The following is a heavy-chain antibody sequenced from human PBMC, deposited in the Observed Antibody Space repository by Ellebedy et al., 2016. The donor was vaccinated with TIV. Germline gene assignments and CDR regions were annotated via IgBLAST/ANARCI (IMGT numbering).Heavy chain of an antibody. Sequence: AASVKISCKASAYTFTGYYMHWVLHDPGQGLVWMGWINPNSGGTNYAQKFQGRLTMTRDTSISTAYMELSRLRSDDTAVYYCARDGGSYSDFDYWGQGTLVTVSS. CDR3: ARDGGSYSDFDY. CDR2: INPNSGGT. J-gene: IGHJ4*02. D-gene: IGHD1-26*01. V-gene: IGHV1-2*02. CDR1: AYTFTGYY.